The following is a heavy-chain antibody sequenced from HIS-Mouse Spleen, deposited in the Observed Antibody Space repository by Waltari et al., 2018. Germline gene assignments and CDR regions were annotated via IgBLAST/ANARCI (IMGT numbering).Heavy chain of an antibody. CDR2: INYSGNT. CDR3: ARLRVRSLDY. CDR1: GGSFSGYY. V-gene: IGHV4-34*01. Sequence: QVQLQQWGAGLVKPSETLSLTCAVYGGSFSGYYWSGIRQPPGKGREWIGEINYSGNTNYNPSLKSRVTISVDTSKNQFSLKLSSVTAADAAVYDCARLRVRSLDYWGQGTLVTVSS. J-gene: IGHJ4*02.